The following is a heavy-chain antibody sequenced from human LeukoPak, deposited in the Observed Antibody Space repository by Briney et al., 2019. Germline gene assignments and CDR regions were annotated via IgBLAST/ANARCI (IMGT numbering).Heavy chain of an antibody. CDR3: AKHASWFDP. J-gene: IGHJ5*02. CDR2: MYYNGNP. CDR1: GDSISRTTFY. Sequence: PSETLSLTCTVSGDSISRTTFYWGWIRQPPGKGLEWIGSMYYNGNPYYKPSPKSRVTMSIDLSKNQFSLNLTSVTAADTAIYYCAKHASWFDPWGQGTLVTVSS. V-gene: IGHV4-39*01.